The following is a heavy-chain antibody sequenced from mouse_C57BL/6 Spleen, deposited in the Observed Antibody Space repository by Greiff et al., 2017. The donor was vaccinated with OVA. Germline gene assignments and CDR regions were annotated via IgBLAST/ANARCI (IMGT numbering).Heavy chain of an antibody. CDR2: IDPSDSYT. CDR1: GYTFTSYW. V-gene: IGHV1-50*01. J-gene: IGHJ1*03. D-gene: IGHD2-3*01. CDR3: ARRGGYFFYWYFDV. Sequence: QVQLQQPGAELVKPGASVKLSCKASGYTFTSYWMQWVKQRPGQGLEWIGAIDPSDSYTNYNQKFKGKATLTVDTSSSTADMQLSSLTSEDSAVYYCARRGGYFFYWYFDVWGTGTTVTVSS.